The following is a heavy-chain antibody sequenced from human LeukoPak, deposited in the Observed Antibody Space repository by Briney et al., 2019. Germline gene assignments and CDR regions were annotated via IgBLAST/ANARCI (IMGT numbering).Heavy chain of an antibody. V-gene: IGHV3-33*01. J-gene: IGHJ3*02. CDR2: IWYDGSNK. Sequence: GGSLRLSCAASGFTFSSYGMHWVRQAPGKGLEWVAVIWYDGSNKYYADSVKGRFTISRDNSKNTLYLQMNSLRAEDTAVYYCARGGRVQLERRGAFDIWGQGTMVSVSA. CDR3: ARGGRVQLERRGAFDI. D-gene: IGHD1-1*01. CDR1: GFTFSSYG.